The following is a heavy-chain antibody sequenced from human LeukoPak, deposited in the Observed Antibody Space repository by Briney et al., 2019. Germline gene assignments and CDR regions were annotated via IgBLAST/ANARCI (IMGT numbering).Heavy chain of an antibody. CDR2: IYHSGST. J-gene: IGHJ5*02. D-gene: IGHD2-2*01. Sequence: SETLSLTCTVSGYSISSGYYWGWIRQPPGKGLEWIGSIYHSGSTYYNPSLKSRVTISVDTSKNQFSLKLSSVTAADTAVYYCARTSTAWFDPWGQGTLVTVSP. CDR3: ARTSTAWFDP. CDR1: GYSISSGYY. V-gene: IGHV4-38-2*02.